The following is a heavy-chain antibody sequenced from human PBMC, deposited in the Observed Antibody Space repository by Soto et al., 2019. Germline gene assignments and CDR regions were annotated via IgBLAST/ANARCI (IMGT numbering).Heavy chain of an antibody. J-gene: IGHJ3*02. CDR3: ARDQNYDYIWGSYRPDGFGI. Sequence: PGGSLRLSCAASGFTFSSCAMSWVRQAPAKRLEWVSAIRDSDSGGTTYYADSVKGRFTISRDDSKNTLYLQMNSLRVEDTAVYYCARDQNYDYIWGSYRPDGFGIWGQGTMVTVSS. V-gene: IGHV3-23*01. CDR2: IRDSDSGGTT. D-gene: IGHD3-16*02. CDR1: GFTFSSCA.